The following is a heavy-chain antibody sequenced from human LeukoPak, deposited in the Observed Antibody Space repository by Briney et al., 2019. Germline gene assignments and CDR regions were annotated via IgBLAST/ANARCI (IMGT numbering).Heavy chain of an antibody. CDR2: IYTSGST. J-gene: IGHJ6*03. CDR1: GGSISSYY. D-gene: IGHD2-2*01. CDR3: ARGGADCSSTSCLAFYYYYMDV. Sequence: PSETLSLTCTVSGGSISSYYWSWIRQPAGKGLEWIGRIYTSGSTNYNPSLKSRVTMSVDTSKNQFSLKLSSVTAADTAVYYCARGGADCSSTSCLAFYYYYMDVWGKGTTVTVSS. V-gene: IGHV4-4*07.